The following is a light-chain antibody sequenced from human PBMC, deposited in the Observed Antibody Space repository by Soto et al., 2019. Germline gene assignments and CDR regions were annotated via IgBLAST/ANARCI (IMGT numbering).Light chain of an antibody. CDR1: EAISNY. CDR3: HQFGNLPQT. V-gene: IGKV1-33*01. CDR2: DAS. Sequence: DIRMTQSPSSLSASVGDRVTITCQASEAISNYLHWYQQKPGKAPQLVIHDASNLETGVPSMFTGSGSGTHFTFTISSLQPEDAATYYCHQFGNLPQTFGQGTRVEIK. J-gene: IGKJ1*01.